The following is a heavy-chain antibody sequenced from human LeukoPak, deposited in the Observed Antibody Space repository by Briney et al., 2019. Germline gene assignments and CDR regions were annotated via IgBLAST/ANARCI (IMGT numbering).Heavy chain of an antibody. D-gene: IGHD5-18*01. CDR3: AKGYSGYSYGYYFDY. CDR1: GFTFSSYA. V-gene: IGHV3-23*01. Sequence: GGSLRLSCAASGFTFSSYAMSWVRQAPGKGLEWVSAISGSGGSTYYADSVKGRFTISRDNSKNTLYLQMNSLRAEDTAIYYCAKGYSGYSYGYYFDYWGQGTLVTVSS. J-gene: IGHJ4*02. CDR2: ISGSGGST.